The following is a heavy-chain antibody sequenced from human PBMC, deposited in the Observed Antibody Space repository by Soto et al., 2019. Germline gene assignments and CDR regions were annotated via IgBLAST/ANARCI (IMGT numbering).Heavy chain of an antibody. J-gene: IGHJ4*02. Sequence: LRLSCAASGFTFSRYAIHWVRQAPGKGLEWMAVMSYDGNKKHYADSVKGRFTISRDDSKNTLFLQMSSLRPEDTAIYYCAKDRFFDSYYLDSWGQGTLVTVSS. CDR1: GFTFSRYA. CDR2: MSYDGNKK. V-gene: IGHV3-30-3*01. CDR3: AKDRFFDSYYLDS. D-gene: IGHD3-9*01.